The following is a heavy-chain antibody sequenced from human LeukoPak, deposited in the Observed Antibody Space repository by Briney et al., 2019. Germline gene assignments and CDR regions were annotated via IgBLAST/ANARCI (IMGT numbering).Heavy chain of an antibody. Sequence: PSETLSLTCAVYGGSFSGYYWSWIRQPPGKGLGWIGEINHSGSTNYNPSLKSRVTISVDTSKNQFSLKLSSVTAADTAVYYCATGYSSSWYYYGMDVWGQGTTVTVSS. CDR1: GGSFSGYY. CDR2: INHSGST. CDR3: ATGYSSSWYYYGMDV. V-gene: IGHV4-34*01. J-gene: IGHJ6*02. D-gene: IGHD6-13*01.